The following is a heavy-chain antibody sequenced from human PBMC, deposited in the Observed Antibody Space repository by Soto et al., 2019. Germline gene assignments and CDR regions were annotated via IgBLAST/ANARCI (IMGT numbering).Heavy chain of an antibody. CDR2: IYYSGST. J-gene: IGHJ5*02. CDR3: ARGRRVTTGLTNSFDP. V-gene: IGHV4-30-4*01. Sequence: SETLSLTCTVSGGSISSSDYYWSWIRQPPGTGLEWIGYIYYSGSTFYNPSLKRRVTISVDTSQNQFSLKRTSVTAPDTAVYYCARGRRVTTGLTNSFDPWGQGTLVTVSS. CDR1: GGSISSSDYY. D-gene: IGHD1-1*01.